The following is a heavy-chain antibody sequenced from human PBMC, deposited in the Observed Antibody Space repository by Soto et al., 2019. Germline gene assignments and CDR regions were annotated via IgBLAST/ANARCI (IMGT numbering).Heavy chain of an antibody. CDR1: GYTFTSYY. D-gene: IGHD4-17*01. V-gene: IGHV1-46*03. CDR2: INPSGGST. J-gene: IGHJ3*02. CDR3: ARDPDYGDSDDAFDI. Sequence: ASVKVSCKASGYTFTSYYMHWVRQAPGQGLEWMGIINPSGGSTSYAQKFQGRVAMTRDTSTSTVYMELSSLRSEDTAVYYCARDPDYGDSDDAFDIWGQGTMVTVSS.